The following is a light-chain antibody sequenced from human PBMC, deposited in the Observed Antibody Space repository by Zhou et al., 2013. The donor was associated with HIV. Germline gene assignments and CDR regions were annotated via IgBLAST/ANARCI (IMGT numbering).Light chain of an antibody. J-gene: IGKJ2*01. CDR2: KAS. V-gene: IGKV1-5*03. Sequence: DIQMTQSPSTLSASVGDRVTISCRASQSISASLAWYQQRPGRAPKLLIYKASTLEGGVSSRFSGSGSGTVFTLTISSVQPDDSATYYCQQYETYSYTFGQGTEAGDQT. CDR1: QSISAS. CDR3: QQYETYSYT.